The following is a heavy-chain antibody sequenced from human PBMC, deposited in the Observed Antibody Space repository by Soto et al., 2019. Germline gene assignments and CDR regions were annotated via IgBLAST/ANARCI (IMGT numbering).Heavy chain of an antibody. Sequence: PSETLSLTCAVSGGSIISSNWWSWVRQPPGKGLEWIGEIYHSGSPNYNPSLKSRVTISVDKSKNQFSLNLSSVTAADTAVYFCARGMYFDILTGSYIPFDYWGQGTQVTVSS. V-gene: IGHV4-4*02. CDR1: GGSIISSNW. J-gene: IGHJ4*02. D-gene: IGHD3-9*01. CDR3: ARGMYFDILTGSYIPFDY. CDR2: IYHSGSP.